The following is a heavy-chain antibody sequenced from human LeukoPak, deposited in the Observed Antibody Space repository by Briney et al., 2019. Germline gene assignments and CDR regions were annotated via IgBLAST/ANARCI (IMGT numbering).Heavy chain of an antibody. CDR1: GDSISSFY. J-gene: IGHJ5*02. D-gene: IGHD3-10*01. CDR3: ARGGYYGSGNDFRFDP. V-gene: IGHV4-4*07. Sequence: ASETLSLTCTVSGDSISSFYFSWIRQPAGKGLEWIGRINASGTTRYNPSFKSRVTMSVDTSKNQFSLKLTSVTAADTAVYFCARGGYYGSGNDFRFDPWGQGTLVTVSS. CDR2: INASGTT.